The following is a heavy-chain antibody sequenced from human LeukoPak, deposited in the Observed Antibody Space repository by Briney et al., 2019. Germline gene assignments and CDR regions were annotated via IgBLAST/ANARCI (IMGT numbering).Heavy chain of an antibody. J-gene: IGHJ4*02. D-gene: IGHD2-21*01. Sequence: SETLSLTCTVSGGSISGYYWSWIRQPPGKGLEWIGYIHYTGKTVYSPSLKRPVTISLDTSKNQFSLRLTSVTAADTAMYFCARYYCAGNTCQYFGYWGLGTLVTVSS. CDR2: IHYTGKT. CDR3: ARYYCAGNTCQYFGY. V-gene: IGHV4-59*01. CDR1: GGSISGYY.